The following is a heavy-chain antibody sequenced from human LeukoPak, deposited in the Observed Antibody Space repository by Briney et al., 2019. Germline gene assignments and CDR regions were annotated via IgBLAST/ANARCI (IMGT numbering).Heavy chain of an antibody. V-gene: IGHV3-23*01. CDR2: ISGSGGST. CDR1: GVTFTSNA. Sequence: GGSLRLSSAPSGVTFTSNAMSSVCQAPGKGLEWVSAISGSGGSTYYADSVKGRFTISRDNSKNTLYLQMNSLRAEATAVYYFAKDQERWLVLACTYWSQGTLVTVSS. D-gene: IGHD6-19*01. J-gene: IGHJ4*02. CDR3: AKDQERWLVLACTY.